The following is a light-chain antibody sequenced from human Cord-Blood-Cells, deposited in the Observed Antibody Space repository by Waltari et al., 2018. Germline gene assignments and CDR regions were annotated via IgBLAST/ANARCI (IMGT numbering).Light chain of an antibody. CDR3: QQYYSTPIT. CDR2: WAS. Sequence: DIVMTQSPDSLAVSLGERATINCKSSQSVLYSSNNKNYLAWYQQKPGQPPKLLIYWASTRESGVPDRFSGSGSGTDCTRTISILQAEDVAVYYCQQYYSTPITFGQGTRLEI. CDR1: QSVLYSSNNKNY. V-gene: IGKV4-1*01. J-gene: IGKJ5*01.